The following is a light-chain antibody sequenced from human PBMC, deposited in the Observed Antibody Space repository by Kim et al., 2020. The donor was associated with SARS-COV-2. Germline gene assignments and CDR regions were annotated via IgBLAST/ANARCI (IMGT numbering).Light chain of an antibody. CDR3: QQYDCYPLT. Sequence: DIQMTQSPSSLSASVGVRVTITCRASQGIGNYLAWFQQKPGKAPKSLIYGASTLQNGVPSRFGGSGSGRDFTLTISNLQPEDCATYYCQQYDCYPLTFGGGTKVDIK. J-gene: IGKJ4*01. CDR1: QGIGNY. CDR2: GAS. V-gene: IGKV1-16*01.